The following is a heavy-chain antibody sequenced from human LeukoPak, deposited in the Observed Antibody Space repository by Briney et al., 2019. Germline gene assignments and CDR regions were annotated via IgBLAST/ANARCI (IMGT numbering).Heavy chain of an antibody. CDR2: ITGTAAGT. D-gene: IGHD5-18*01. Sequence: GGSLRLSCAASGFTFSSYALSWVRQAPGKGLEWVSTITGTAAGTYYADSVKGRFTISRDNAKNSLYLQMNSLRAEDTAVYYCARDLRKSPGYSYGVGAFDIWGQGTMVTVSS. CDR1: GFTFSSYA. J-gene: IGHJ3*02. V-gene: IGHV3-23*01. CDR3: ARDLRKSPGYSYGVGAFDI.